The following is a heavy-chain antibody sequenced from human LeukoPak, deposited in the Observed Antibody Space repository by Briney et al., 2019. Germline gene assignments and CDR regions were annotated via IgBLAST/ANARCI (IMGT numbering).Heavy chain of an antibody. Sequence: GGSLRLSCAASGFTFSSYGMHWVRQAPGKGLEWVAVISYDGSNKYYADSVKGRFTISRDNAKNSLYLQMNSLRVEGTALYYCARRAPSHDFDDWGQGTLVTVSS. CDR2: ISYDGSNK. CDR1: GFTFSSYG. J-gene: IGHJ4*02. CDR3: ARRAPSHDFDD. V-gene: IGHV3-30*03.